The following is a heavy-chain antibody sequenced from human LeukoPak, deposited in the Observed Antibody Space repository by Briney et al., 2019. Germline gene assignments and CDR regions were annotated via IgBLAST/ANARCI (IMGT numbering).Heavy chain of an antibody. V-gene: IGHV3-15*01. CDR1: GFTFSNVW. J-gene: IGHJ4*02. CDR3: STGSPASGGLFDY. D-gene: IGHD6-13*01. CDR2: IKRKTDGGTT. Sequence: GGSLRLSCAASGFTFSNVWMNWVRQAPGKGLEWVGRIKRKTDGGTTDYAAPVKGRFTISRDDSKNTLYLQLNSLRTGDTAVYYCSTGSPASGGLFDYWGQGTLVTVSS.